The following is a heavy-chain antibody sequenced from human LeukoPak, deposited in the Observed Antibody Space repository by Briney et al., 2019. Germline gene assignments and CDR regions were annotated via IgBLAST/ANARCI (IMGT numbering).Heavy chain of an antibody. CDR1: GFTFTSHD. D-gene: IGHD2-2*01. Sequence: ASVKVSCTASGFTFTSHDYNWVRQATGQGLEWMGWMNPNSGNTGYVQKFQGRVTMTRDTSITTVYMELSSLRSEDTAVYYCATRAIHFGFNYWGQGTLVTVSS. CDR3: ATRAIHFGFNY. J-gene: IGHJ4*02. V-gene: IGHV1-8*01. CDR2: MNPNSGNT.